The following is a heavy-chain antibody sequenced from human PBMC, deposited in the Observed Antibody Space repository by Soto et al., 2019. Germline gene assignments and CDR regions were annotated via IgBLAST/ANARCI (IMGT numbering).Heavy chain of an antibody. CDR1: GGTFSSYT. CDR2: IIPILGIA. CDR3: ARGLGYCSSTSCRRKNWFDP. D-gene: IGHD2-2*01. V-gene: IGHV1-69*02. Sequence: SVKVSCKASGGTFSSYTISWVRQAPGQGLEWMGRIIPILGIANYAQKFQGRVTITADKSTSTAYMELSSLRSEDTAVYYCARGLGYCSSTSCRRKNWFDPWGQGTLVTVSS. J-gene: IGHJ5*02.